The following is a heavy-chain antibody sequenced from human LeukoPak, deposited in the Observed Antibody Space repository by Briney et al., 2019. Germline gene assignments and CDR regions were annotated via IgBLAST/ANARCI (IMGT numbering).Heavy chain of an antibody. V-gene: IGHV4-30-4*01. D-gene: IGHD6-13*01. CDR2: IYYSGST. CDR3: AREGAAAGKGFDP. J-gene: IGHJ5*02. CDR1: GGSISSGDYY. Sequence: SETLSLTCTVSGGSISSGDYYWSWIRQPPGKGLEWIGYIYYSGSTYYNPSLKSRVTISVDTSKNQFSLKLSSVTAADTAVYYCAREGAAAGKGFDPWGQGTLVTVSS.